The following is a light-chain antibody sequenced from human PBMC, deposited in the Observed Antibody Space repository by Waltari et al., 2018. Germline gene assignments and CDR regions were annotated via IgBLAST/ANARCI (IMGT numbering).Light chain of an antibody. Sequence: QSALTQPASVSGSPGQSITLSCTGTSSDIGGYNFPWYQQHPGKAPKLVIYDVTNRPSGVSNRFSGSKSGNTASLTISGLQAEDEGDYYCSSYTGSSTLCVFGTGTKVTVL. J-gene: IGLJ1*01. V-gene: IGLV2-14*03. CDR2: DVT. CDR1: SSDIGGYN. CDR3: SSYTGSSTLCV.